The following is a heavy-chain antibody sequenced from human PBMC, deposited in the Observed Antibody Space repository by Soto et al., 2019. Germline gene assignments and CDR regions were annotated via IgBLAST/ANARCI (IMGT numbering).Heavy chain of an antibody. CDR2: IYYSGST. V-gene: IGHV4-59*08. D-gene: IGHD5-18*01. J-gene: IGHJ4*02. CDR1: GGSISSYY. Sequence: QVQLQESGPGLVKPSETLSLTCTVSGGSISSYYWSWIRQPPGKGLEWIGYIYYSGSTNYNPSLQSRVTLSVDTSKNHFSLKLSSVTAADTAVYSCARRYGSCFDYWGQGTLVTVSS. CDR3: ARRYGSCFDY.